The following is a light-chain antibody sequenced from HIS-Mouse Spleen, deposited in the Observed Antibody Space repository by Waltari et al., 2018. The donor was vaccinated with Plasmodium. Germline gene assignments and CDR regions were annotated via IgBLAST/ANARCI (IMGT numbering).Light chain of an antibody. V-gene: IGLV2-23*01. Sequence: QSALTQPASVSGSPGQSITIPCHGTSSVVWSYNLFPWYQQHPGKAPKLMIYEGSKRPSGVSNRFSGSKSGNTASLTISGLQAEDEADYYCCSYAGSSTWVFGGGTKLTVL. J-gene: IGLJ3*02. CDR2: EGS. CDR1: SSVVWSYNL. CDR3: CSYAGSSTWV.